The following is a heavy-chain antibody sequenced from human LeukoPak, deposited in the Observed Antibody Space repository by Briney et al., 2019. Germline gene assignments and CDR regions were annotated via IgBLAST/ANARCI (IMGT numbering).Heavy chain of an antibody. V-gene: IGHV3-23*01. J-gene: IGHJ4*02. D-gene: IGHD3-9*01. Sequence: GATLRLSCAASGFTFTNYAMSWVRQAPGKGLEWVSAIIGSGVSTYYADSVKGRFTISRDNSKDTLYLQMNSLRAEDTAVYYCAKWGDYDVLTGYYHSDYWGQGTRVTVSS. CDR2: IIGSGVST. CDR1: GFTFTNYA. CDR3: AKWGDYDVLTGYYHSDY.